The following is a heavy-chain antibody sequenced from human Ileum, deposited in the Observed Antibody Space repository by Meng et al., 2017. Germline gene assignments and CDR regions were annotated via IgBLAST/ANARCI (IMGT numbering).Heavy chain of an antibody. CDR3: AHIFDS. CDR2: MNLGGSP. Sequence: QLQLHASAAGLWEPSGTLSLTCAASGRSSSSSDCGSWVRQPPGKGLEWIAEMNLGGSPNYNPSLKSRVTMSVDKSNDHLSLQLTSVTAADTAVYYCAHIFDSWGQGTLVTVSS. J-gene: IGHJ4*02. CDR1: GRSSSSSDC. V-gene: IGHV4-4*02.